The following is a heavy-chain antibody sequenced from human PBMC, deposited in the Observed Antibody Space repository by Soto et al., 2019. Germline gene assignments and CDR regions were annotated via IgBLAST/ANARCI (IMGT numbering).Heavy chain of an antibody. D-gene: IGHD3-9*01. J-gene: IGHJ6*02. Sequence: PSETLSLTCTASGGSLRGYSWSWIRQSPGKGLEWIGYVYSGGGTNYSPSFMGRVTISVDTTDNQFSLKLNSVTAADTAVYYCAREKTPMSPHYFYYGMDVWGQGTTVTVSS. CDR2: VYSGGGT. CDR1: GGSLRGYS. V-gene: IGHV4-59*01. CDR3: AREKTPMSPHYFYYGMDV.